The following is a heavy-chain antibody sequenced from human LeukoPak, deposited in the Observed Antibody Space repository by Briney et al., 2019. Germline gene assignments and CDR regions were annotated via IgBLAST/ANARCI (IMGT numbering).Heavy chain of an antibody. J-gene: IGHJ3*02. D-gene: IGHD5-18*01. CDR1: GGSISSGSYC. Sequence: SETLSLTCTVSGGSISSGSYCWSWIRQPAGKGLEWIGHIHISGNTNYNPSLKSRVTISVDTSKNQFSLKLSSVTAADTAVYYCARSGYSYGGDVFEIGGKGKMVTVFS. CDR2: IHISGNT. CDR3: ARSGYSYGGDVFEI. V-gene: IGHV4-61*09.